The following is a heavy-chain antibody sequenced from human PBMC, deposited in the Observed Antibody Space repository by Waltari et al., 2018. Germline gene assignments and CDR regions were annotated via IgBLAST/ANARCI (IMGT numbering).Heavy chain of an antibody. CDR3: ARDSPLVGGMHWFDP. CDR2: IIPILGIG. V-gene: IGHV1-69*10. D-gene: IGHD1-26*01. CDR1: GGTFSKYG. J-gene: IGHJ5*02. Sequence: QVQLVPSGAEVKKPGSSVKVSCKVSGGTFSKYGISWVRQAPGQGLEWMGGIIPILGIGNYAQKFQGRVTITADKSTSTAYMELSSLRSEDTAVYYCARDSPLVGGMHWFDPWGQGTLVTVSS.